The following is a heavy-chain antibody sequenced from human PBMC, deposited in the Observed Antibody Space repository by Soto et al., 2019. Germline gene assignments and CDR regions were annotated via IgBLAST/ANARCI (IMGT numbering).Heavy chain of an antibody. CDR3: AREVQVHTPAFVY. D-gene: IGHD3-10*01. V-gene: IGHV1-69*19. Sequence: QVQLVQSGAEMKKPGSSVKVSCQSSGGTFNTYAMNWVRQAPGQGPEWMGDISPMFGAANYAPKFQGRVTSTADESTGTSYMQLRSLTSEDTALYFCAREVQVHTPAFVYWGQGTLVTGSS. CDR1: GGTFNTYA. CDR2: ISPMFGAA. J-gene: IGHJ4*02.